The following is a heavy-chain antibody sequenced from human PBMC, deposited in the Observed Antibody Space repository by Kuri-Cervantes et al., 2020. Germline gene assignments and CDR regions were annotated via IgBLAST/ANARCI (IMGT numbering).Heavy chain of an antibody. CDR2: IWYDGSNK. J-gene: IGHJ4*02. D-gene: IGHD1-1*01. Sequence: GESLKISCAASGFTFSSYGMHRVRQAPGKGLEWVAVIWYDGSNKYYADSVKGRFTISRDNSKNTLYLQMNSLRAEDTAVYYCAKFSWNDGLDYWGQGTLVTVSS. CDR1: GFTFSSYG. CDR3: AKFSWNDGLDY. V-gene: IGHV3-33*06.